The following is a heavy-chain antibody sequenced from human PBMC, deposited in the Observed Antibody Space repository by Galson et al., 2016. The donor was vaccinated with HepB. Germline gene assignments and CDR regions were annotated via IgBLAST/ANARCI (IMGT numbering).Heavy chain of an antibody. V-gene: IGHV1-69*13. J-gene: IGHJ6*02. CDR1: GGTFNTYA. D-gene: IGHD5-24*01. CDR3: ARVRDGYNTHFYYGMDV. Sequence: SVKVSCKASGGTFNTYAVNWVRQAPGQGLEWMGVIINLYGTANYALKFQGRVTITADESTSTAHMEVSSLRYEDTAVYYCARVRDGYNTHFYYGMDVWGQGTSVTVS. CDR2: IINLYGTA.